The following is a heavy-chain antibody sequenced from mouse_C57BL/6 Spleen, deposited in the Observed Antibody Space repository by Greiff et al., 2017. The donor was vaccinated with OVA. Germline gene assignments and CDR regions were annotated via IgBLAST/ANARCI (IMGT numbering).Heavy chain of an antibody. D-gene: IGHD2-4*01. V-gene: IGHV1-50*01. CDR3: ARKDYDYDRGYWYFDV. CDR2: IDPSDSYT. CDR1: GYTFTSYW. J-gene: IGHJ1*03. Sequence: VQLQQSGAELVKPGASVKLSCKASGYTFTSYWMQWVKQRPGQGLEWIGEIDPSDSYTNYNQKFKGEATLTVDTSSSTAYMQLSSLTSEDSAVYYCARKDYDYDRGYWYFDVWGTGTTVTVSS.